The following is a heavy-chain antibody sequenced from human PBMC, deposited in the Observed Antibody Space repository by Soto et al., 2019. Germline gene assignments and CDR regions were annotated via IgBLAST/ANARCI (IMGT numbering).Heavy chain of an antibody. CDR1: GFTFSNYA. D-gene: IGHD6-19*01. CDR3: ASDFFASSCSYFDY. Sequence: QVQLVESGGGVVQPGRSLRLSCEASGFTFSNYALHWVRQAPGKGLEWVAVISDDGSNKYYADSVKGRFTISRDNSNNTLYLQMSSLRAEDTAVYYWASDFFASSCSYFDYWGQGTPVTVSS. J-gene: IGHJ4*02. CDR2: ISDDGSNK. V-gene: IGHV3-30-3*01.